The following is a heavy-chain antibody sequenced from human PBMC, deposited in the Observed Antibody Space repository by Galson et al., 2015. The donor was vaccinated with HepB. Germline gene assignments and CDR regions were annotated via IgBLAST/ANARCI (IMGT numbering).Heavy chain of an antibody. CDR3: ARWGRGYCSSTNCSGGAFYYNYYGMDV. J-gene: IGHJ6*02. Sequence: QSGAEVKKPGESLKISCKGSGYSFTSYWIGWVRQMPGKGLEWMGIIYPGDSDTRYSPSFRGQVTISADKSISTAYLQWSSLKASDTAMYYCARWGRGYCSSTNCSGGAFYYNYYGMDVWGQGTTFTVSS. V-gene: IGHV5-51*01. D-gene: IGHD2-2*01. CDR2: IYPGDSDT. CDR1: GYSFTSYW.